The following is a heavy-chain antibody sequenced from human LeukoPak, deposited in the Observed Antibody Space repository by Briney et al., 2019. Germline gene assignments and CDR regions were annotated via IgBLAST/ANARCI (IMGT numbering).Heavy chain of an antibody. D-gene: IGHD3-16*01. V-gene: IGHV3-74*01. CDR1: GFTFSNYW. CDR2: INSDGSIK. CDR3: AREEAPVEGDDAFDF. Sequence: GGSLRLSCAASGFTFSNYWMHWVRQAPGKGLVLVSRINSDGSIKDYADSVKGRFTISRDNAKNTLYVQMNSLRAEDTAVYYCAREEAPVEGDDAFDFWGQGTMVTVSS. J-gene: IGHJ3*01.